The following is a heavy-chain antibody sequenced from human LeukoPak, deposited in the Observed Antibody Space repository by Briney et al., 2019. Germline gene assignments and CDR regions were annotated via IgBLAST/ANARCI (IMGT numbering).Heavy chain of an antibody. V-gene: IGHV3-30*01. CDR1: GFTFSMFP. CDR3: ARDRGTIFDVLNYDLDH. Sequence: GKSLRLSCVGSGFTFSMFPMHWVRQPPGKGLEWLAIISDDGIDKRYADSVKGRFTISRDNSKNTLSLQMNSLTAEDTAVYYCARDRGTIFDVLNYDLDHWGQGALVTVSS. J-gene: IGHJ4*02. D-gene: IGHD3-3*01. CDR2: ISDDGIDK.